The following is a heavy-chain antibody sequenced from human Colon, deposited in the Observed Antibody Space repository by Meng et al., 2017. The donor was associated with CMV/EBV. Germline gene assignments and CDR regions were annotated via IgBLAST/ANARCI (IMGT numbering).Heavy chain of an antibody. CDR3: ARDHYDLWSGYFTN. D-gene: IGHD3-3*01. V-gene: IGHV4-59*01. J-gene: IGHJ4*02. Sequence: SETLSLTCNVPGGSMSGYYWNWIRQPPGKGLEWIGYTYYSGSTKFNPSLKSRVTISIDTSKNQFSLKLSSVTAADTAVYYCARDHYDLWSGYFTNWGQGILVTVSS. CDR1: GGSMSGYY. CDR2: TYYSGST.